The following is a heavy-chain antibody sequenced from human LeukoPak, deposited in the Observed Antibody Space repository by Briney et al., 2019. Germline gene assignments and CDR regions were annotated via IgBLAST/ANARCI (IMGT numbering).Heavy chain of an antibody. D-gene: IGHD2-15*01. CDR3: ARDPCSGGSCYSPFDY. V-gene: IGHV3-30*04. J-gene: IGHJ4*02. Sequence: GGSLRLSCAASGFTFSSYAMHWVRQALGKGLEWVAVISYDGSNKYYADSVKGRFTISRDNSKNTLYLQMNSLRAEDTAVYYCARDPCSGGSCYSPFDYWGQGTLVTVSS. CDR1: GFTFSSYA. CDR2: ISYDGSNK.